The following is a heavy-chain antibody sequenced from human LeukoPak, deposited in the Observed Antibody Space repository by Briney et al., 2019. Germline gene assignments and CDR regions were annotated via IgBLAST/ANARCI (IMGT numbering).Heavy chain of an antibody. J-gene: IGHJ4*02. CDR1: GFTFGSYW. CDR2: IKQDGSEK. V-gene: IGHV3-7*01. D-gene: IGHD7-27*01. CDR3: ARDPLYSSWGVDY. Sequence: GGSLRLSCAASGFTFGSYWMSWVRQAPGKGLEWVANIKQDGSEKYYVDSVKGRFTISRDNAKNSLYLQMNSLRAEDTAVYYCARDPLYSSWGVDYWGQGTLVTVSS.